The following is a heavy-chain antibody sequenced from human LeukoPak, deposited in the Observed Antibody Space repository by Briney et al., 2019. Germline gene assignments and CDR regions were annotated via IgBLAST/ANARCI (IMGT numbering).Heavy chain of an antibody. Sequence: SETLSLTCTVSGGSISSYHWSWIRQPAGRGLEWIGRIYTSGSTHYNPSPKSRVTMSVDTSKNQFSLRLSSVTAADTAVYYCARGGYGSGTYYNWWFDPWGQGTLVTVSS. D-gene: IGHD3-10*01. V-gene: IGHV4-4*07. J-gene: IGHJ5*02. CDR1: GGSISSYH. CDR3: ARGGYGSGTYYNWWFDP. CDR2: IYTSGST.